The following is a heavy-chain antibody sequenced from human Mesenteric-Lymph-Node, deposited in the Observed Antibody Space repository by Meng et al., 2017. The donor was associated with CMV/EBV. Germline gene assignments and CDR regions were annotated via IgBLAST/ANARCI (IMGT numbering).Heavy chain of an antibody. CDR2: IYGTGIT. D-gene: IGHD2/OR15-2a*01. Sequence: QWHLQGSGPGLGKPSETLSLTCIVSGVSVTSGAYHWSWIRQSPGKGLEWIGYIYGTGITIYNPSLKSRVTILLETSKNQFSLKLNSVTTADTAVYYCAKSRSSTPGIVDDWGQGTLVTVSS. CDR3: AKSRSSTPGIVDD. J-gene: IGHJ4*02. CDR1: GVSVTSGAYH. V-gene: IGHV4-61*08.